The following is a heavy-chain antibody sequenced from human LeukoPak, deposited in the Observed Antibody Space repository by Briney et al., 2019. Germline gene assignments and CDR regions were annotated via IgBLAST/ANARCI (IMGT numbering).Heavy chain of an antibody. CDR2: ISGSGGST. CDR1: GFTFSSYA. CDR3: AKDHRGRYILTGYSADY. Sequence: PGGSLRLSCAASGFTFSSYAMSWVRQAPGKGLEWVSAISGSGGSTYYADSVKGRFTISGDNSKNTLYLQMNSLRAEDTAVYYCAKDHRGRYILTGYSADYWGQGTLVTVSS. V-gene: IGHV3-23*01. D-gene: IGHD3-9*01. J-gene: IGHJ4*02.